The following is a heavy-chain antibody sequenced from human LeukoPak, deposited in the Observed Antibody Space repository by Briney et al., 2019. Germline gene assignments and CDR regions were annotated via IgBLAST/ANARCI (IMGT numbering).Heavy chain of an antibody. CDR2: ISGSGGST. Sequence: GGSLRLSCAASGFTFSSYAMSWFRKAPGKGLEWVSAISGSGGSTYYAHSVKGRFTISRDNSKNTLYLEMNSVRAEDTAVYYCAKGTKDYPTDAFDIWGQGTMVTVS. CDR3: AKGTKDYPTDAFDI. V-gene: IGHV3-23*01. CDR1: GFTFSSYA. D-gene: IGHD3-16*01. J-gene: IGHJ3*02.